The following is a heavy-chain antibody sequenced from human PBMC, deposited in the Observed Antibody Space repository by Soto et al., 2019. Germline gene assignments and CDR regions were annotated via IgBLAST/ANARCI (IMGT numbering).Heavy chain of an antibody. CDR3: ARASWGVHSYGLDFDY. V-gene: IGHV4-59*01. Sequence: SETLSLTCTVSGGSISSCYWSWIRQPPGKGLEWIGYIYYSGSTNYNPSLKSRVTISVDTSKNQFSLKLSSVTAADTAVYYCARASWGVHSYGLDFDYWGQGTLVTVSS. D-gene: IGHD5-18*01. CDR1: GGSISSCY. CDR2: IYYSGST. J-gene: IGHJ4*02.